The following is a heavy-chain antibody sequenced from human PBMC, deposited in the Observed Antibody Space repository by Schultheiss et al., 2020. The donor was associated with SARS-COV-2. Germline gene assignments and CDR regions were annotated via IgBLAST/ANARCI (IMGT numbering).Heavy chain of an antibody. J-gene: IGHJ2*01. V-gene: IGHV3-11*06. CDR2: IIGSSSYT. CDR3: ARDIRGGGREWYFDL. D-gene: IGHD2-15*01. CDR1: GFTFSDHY. Sequence: GGSLRLSCAASGFTFSDHYMSWIRQAPGKGLEWVSYIIGSSSYTNYADSVKGRFTISRDNAKNSLYLQMNSLRAEDTAVYYCARDIRGGGREWYFDLWGRGTLVTVSS.